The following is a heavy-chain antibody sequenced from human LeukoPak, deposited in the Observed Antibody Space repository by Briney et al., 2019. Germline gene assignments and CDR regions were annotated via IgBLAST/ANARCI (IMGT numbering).Heavy chain of an antibody. Sequence: SETLSLTCTVSGCSISGYYWSWIRQPPGKGLEWIAYIYYSGNTNYTPSLKSRVTISVDTSKNQFSLKLNSVTAADTAVYYCAREPLLLYSTSMGRYFDFWGRGILVSVSS. CDR3: AREPLLLYSTSMGRYFDF. CDR2: IYYSGNT. J-gene: IGHJ2*01. CDR1: GCSISGYY. D-gene: IGHD6-13*01. V-gene: IGHV4-59*01.